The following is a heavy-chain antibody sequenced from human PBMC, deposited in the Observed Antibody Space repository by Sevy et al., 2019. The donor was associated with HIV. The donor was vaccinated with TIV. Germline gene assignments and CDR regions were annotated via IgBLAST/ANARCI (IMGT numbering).Heavy chain of an antibody. CDR1: GFTFSNYW. J-gene: IGHJ4*02. CDR3: ARGPYYRDTNTYFFMHY. D-gene: IGHD3-22*01. Sequence: GGSLRLSCAGSGFTFSNYWMHWVRRAPGKGLVWVSRINSDGSSTSYADSVTGRFTISRDNAKNTLYLQMNSLRAEDTAVYYCARGPYYRDTNTYFFMHYWGQGTLVTVSS. CDR2: INSDGSST. V-gene: IGHV3-74*01.